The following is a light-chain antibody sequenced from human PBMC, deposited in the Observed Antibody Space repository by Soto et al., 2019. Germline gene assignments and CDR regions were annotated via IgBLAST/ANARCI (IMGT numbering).Light chain of an antibody. CDR3: QQYDSSPRT. CDR1: QSVSSRS. CDR2: GAS. Sequence: EIVLTQSPGTLSLSAGERATLSCRASQSVSSRSLAWYQQKPGQAPRLLISGASSRAADIPDRFSGSGSGTDFTLTINRLEPEDFAVYYCQQYDSSPRTFGQGTKVDIK. V-gene: IGKV3-20*01. J-gene: IGKJ1*01.